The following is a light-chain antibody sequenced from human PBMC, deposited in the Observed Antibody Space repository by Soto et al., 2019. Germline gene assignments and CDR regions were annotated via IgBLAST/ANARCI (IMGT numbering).Light chain of an antibody. V-gene: IGLV3-25*02. J-gene: IGLJ2*01. Sequence: SYALTQPPSVSVSPGQTARITCSGDALPKQYAYWYQQKPGQAPVLVIYKDTERPSGIPERFSGSSSGTTVTLTISGVQAEDEADYYCQSATRVFGGGTQLTVL. CDR3: QSATRV. CDR1: ALPKQY. CDR2: KDT.